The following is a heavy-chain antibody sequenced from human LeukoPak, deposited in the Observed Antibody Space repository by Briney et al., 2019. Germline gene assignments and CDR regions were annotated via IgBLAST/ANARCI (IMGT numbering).Heavy chain of an antibody. D-gene: IGHD2-2*01. J-gene: IGHJ6*02. CDR3: ARLYYSSTSCYARLYYYYGMDV. Sequence: PSETLSLTCAVYGGSFSGYYWSWIRQPPGKGLEWIGEINHSGSTNYNPSLKSRVTISVDTSKNQFSLKLSSVTAADTAVYYCARLYYSSTSCYARLYYYYGMDVWGQGTTVTVSS. CDR1: GGSFSGYY. V-gene: IGHV4-34*01. CDR2: INHSGST.